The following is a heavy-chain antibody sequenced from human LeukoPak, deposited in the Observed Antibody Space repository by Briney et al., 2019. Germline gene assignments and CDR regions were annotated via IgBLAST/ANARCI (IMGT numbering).Heavy chain of an antibody. CDR2: ISYDGSNK. CDR1: GFTFSKAW. D-gene: IGHD3-9*01. V-gene: IGHV3-30-3*01. J-gene: IGHJ1*01. Sequence: PGGSLRLSCAASGFTFSKAWMSWVRQAPGKGLEWVAVISYDGSNKYYADSVKGRFTISRDNSKNTLYLQMNSLRAEDTAVYYCARADYDILTGYYTEYFQHWGQGTLVTVSS. CDR3: ARADYDILTGYYTEYFQH.